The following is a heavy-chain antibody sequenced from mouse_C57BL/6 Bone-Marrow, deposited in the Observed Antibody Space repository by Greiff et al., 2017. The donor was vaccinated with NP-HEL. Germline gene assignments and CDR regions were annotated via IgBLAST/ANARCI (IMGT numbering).Heavy chain of an antibody. CDR1: GYTFTSYW. Sequence: VQLQQSGAELAKPGASVKLSCKASGYTFTSYWMHWVKQRPGQGLEWIGYINPSSGYTKYNQKFKDKATLTADKSSSTAYMQLSSLTSEDSAVYYCASPIYDGYYDFYYAMDYWGQGTSVTVSS. D-gene: IGHD2-3*01. J-gene: IGHJ4*01. CDR3: ASPIYDGYYDFYYAMDY. V-gene: IGHV1-7*01. CDR2: INPSSGYT.